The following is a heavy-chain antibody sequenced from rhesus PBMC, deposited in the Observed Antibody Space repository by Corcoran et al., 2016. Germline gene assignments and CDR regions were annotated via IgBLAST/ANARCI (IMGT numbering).Heavy chain of an antibody. CDR2: ISGSSGST. V-gene: IGHV4-65*01. CDR1: GGSVSSSNW. Sequence: QVQLQESGPGLVKPSETLSLTCAVSGGSVSSSNWWSWIRQPPGKGMEWIGYISGSSGSTYYNPSLKCRVTFSTDTSKNQFSLKLSSVTAADTAVYYCARGWNGFDYWGQGVLVTVSS. CDR3: ARGWNGFDY. J-gene: IGHJ4*01. D-gene: IGHD1-32*01.